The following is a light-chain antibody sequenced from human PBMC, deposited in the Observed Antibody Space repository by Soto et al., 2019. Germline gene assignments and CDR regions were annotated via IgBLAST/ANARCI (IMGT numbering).Light chain of an antibody. J-gene: IGKJ5*01. CDR1: QSVSSSS. V-gene: IGKV3-20*01. Sequence: EIVLTQSPGTLSLSPGERATLSCRVSQSVSSSSLAWYQQKRGQAPRLLIHGASSRATGIPDRFSGSGSGTDFTLTITRLEPEDFAVYYCQQYGDSPRTFGQGTRLEIK. CDR2: GAS. CDR3: QQYGDSPRT.